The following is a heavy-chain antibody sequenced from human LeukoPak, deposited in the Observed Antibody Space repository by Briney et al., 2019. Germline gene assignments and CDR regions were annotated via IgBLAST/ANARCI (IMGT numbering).Heavy chain of an antibody. D-gene: IGHD5-24*01. V-gene: IGHV1-69*13. CDR3: ARVEMATIREAFDI. Sequence: SVKVSCKASGGTFSSYAISWVRQAPGQGLEWMGGIIPIFGTANYAQKFQGRVTITADESTSTAYMELSSLRSEDTAVYYCARVEMATIREAFDIWGQGTMVTVSS. CDR2: IIPIFGTA. CDR1: GGTFSSYA. J-gene: IGHJ3*02.